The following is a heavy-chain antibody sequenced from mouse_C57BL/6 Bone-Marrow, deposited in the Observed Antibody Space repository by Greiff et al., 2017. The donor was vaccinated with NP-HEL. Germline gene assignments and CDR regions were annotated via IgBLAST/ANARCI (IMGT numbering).Heavy chain of an antibody. CDR1: GYTFTSYW. Sequence: VQLQQPGAELVKPGASVQLSCKASGYTFTSYWMHWVKQSPGQGLEWIGMIHPNSGSPNYTEKFKCKATMTVATSSSTASMQLSSLTSEDSAVYYCAAFAYWGQGTLVTVSA. J-gene: IGHJ3*01. V-gene: IGHV1-64*01. CDR3: AAFAY. CDR2: IHPNSGSP.